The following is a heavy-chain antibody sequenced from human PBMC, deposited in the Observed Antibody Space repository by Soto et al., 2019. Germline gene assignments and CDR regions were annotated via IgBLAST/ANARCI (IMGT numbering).Heavy chain of an antibody. J-gene: IGHJ4*02. V-gene: IGHV1-2*04. D-gene: IGHD6-19*01. CDR3: ARVLGGGSSGYDY. CDR2: INPNSGGT. CDR1: GYTFTGYY. Sequence: QVPLVQSGAEVKKPGASVKVSCKASGYTFTGYYMHWVRQAPGQGLEWMGWINPNSGGTNYAQKFQGWVTMTRDTSISTAYMELSRLRSDDTAVYYCARVLGGGSSGYDYWGQGTLVTVSS.